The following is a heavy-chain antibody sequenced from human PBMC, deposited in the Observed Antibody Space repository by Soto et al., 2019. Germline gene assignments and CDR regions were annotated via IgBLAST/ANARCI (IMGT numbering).Heavy chain of an antibody. CDR1: GYSFTAYY. D-gene: IGHD4-17*01. J-gene: IGHJ4*02. Sequence: QVQLVQSGAEVKKPGASVMVSCKASGYSFTAYYIHWVRQAPGQGLEWMGWISPNSGGTNYAQQFRGWVTLTRDTSINTAYMEVSRLRSDGTAVYYCARAPAHMTAVTPFDYWGQGTLLTVSS. V-gene: IGHV1-2*04. CDR3: ARAPAHMTAVTPFDY. CDR2: ISPNSGGT.